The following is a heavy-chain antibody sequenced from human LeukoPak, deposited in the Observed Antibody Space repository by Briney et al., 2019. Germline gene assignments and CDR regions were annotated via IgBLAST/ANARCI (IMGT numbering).Heavy chain of an antibody. V-gene: IGHV3-23*01. D-gene: IGHD3-22*01. J-gene: IGHJ4*02. Sequence: GGSLRLSCAASGFTFSSYAMSWVRQAPGKGLEWVSAISGSGGRTYYADSVKGRFTISRDNSKNTLYLQMNSLRAEDTAVYYCAKAANYYDSSGYYQPFDYWGQGTLVTVSS. CDR3: AKAANYYDSSGYYQPFDY. CDR2: ISGSGGRT. CDR1: GFTFSSYA.